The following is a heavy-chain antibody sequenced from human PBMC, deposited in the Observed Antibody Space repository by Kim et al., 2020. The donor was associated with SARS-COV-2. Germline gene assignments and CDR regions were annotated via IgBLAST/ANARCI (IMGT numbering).Heavy chain of an antibody. CDR3: ARAGPGYCSSTSCKYGMDV. V-gene: IGHV3-74*01. Sequence: GGSLRLSCATSGFTFSSYWMYCVRQSSGKGLVWVSRLNTDGSTTNYAGSVTGRFTISRENAKNTQYLQMNSLRAEDTAVYYCARAGPGYCSSTSCKYGMDVWGQGPTVTVSS. J-gene: IGHJ6*02. CDR1: GFTFSSYW. CDR2: LNTDGSTT. D-gene: IGHD2-2*01.